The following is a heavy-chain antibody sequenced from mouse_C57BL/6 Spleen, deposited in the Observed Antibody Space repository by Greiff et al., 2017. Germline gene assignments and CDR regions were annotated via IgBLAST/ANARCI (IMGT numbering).Heavy chain of an antibody. Sequence: QVQLQQSGPELVKPGASVKISCKASGYAFSSSWMNWVRQRPGKGLEWIGRIYPGDGDTNYNGKFKGRATLTADKSSSTAYMQLSSLTSEDTAVYFCARRQAYYSNYYAMDYWGQGTSVTVSS. CDR3: ARRQAYYSNYYAMDY. CDR1: GYAFSSSW. CDR2: IYPGDGDT. D-gene: IGHD2-5*01. J-gene: IGHJ4*01. V-gene: IGHV1-82*01.